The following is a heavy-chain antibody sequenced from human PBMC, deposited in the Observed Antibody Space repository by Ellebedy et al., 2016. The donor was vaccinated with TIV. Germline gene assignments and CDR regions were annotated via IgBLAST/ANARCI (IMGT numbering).Heavy chain of an antibody. CDR2: IIPIFGTA. D-gene: IGHD6-13*01. Sequence: AASVKVSCKASGGTFSSYAISWVRQAPGQGLEWMGGIIPIFGTANYAQKFQGRVTITADESTSTAYMELSSLRSEDTAVYYCARDPDRGIAAADNDYWGQGTLVTVSS. J-gene: IGHJ4*02. V-gene: IGHV1-69*13. CDR1: GGTFSSYA. CDR3: ARDPDRGIAAADNDY.